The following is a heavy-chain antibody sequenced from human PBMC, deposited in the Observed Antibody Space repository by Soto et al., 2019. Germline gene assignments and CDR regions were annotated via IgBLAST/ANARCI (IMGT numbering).Heavy chain of an antibody. Sequence: EVQLVESGGGLVEPGGSLRLSSAASGFTFTTAWINWVRQAPGKGLEWVGRIKSKIDGGTTDFAAPVKGRFAISRDDSRNMVYFQMNSLEIEDTAVYYCTTDSHFTMKLVRFDYWGLGTLVTVSS. V-gene: IGHV3-15*07. CDR2: IKSKIDGGTT. CDR1: GFTFTTAW. J-gene: IGHJ4*01. CDR3: TTDSHFTMKLVRFDY. D-gene: IGHD3-22*01.